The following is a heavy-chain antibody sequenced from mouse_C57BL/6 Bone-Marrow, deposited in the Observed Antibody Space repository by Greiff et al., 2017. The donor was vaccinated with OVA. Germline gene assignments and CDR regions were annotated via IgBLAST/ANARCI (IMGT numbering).Heavy chain of an antibody. CDR3: TRYSSGLYYLDY. CDR2: IYPGNSDT. D-gene: IGHD3-2*02. Sequence: EVKVEESGTVLARPGASVKMSCKTSGYTFTSYWMHWVKQRPGQGLEWIGAIYPGNSDTSYNQKFKGKAKLTAVTSASTAYMELSSLTNEDAAVYYCTRYSSGLYYLDYWGQGTTLTVSS. J-gene: IGHJ2*01. CDR1: GYTFTSYW. V-gene: IGHV1-5*01.